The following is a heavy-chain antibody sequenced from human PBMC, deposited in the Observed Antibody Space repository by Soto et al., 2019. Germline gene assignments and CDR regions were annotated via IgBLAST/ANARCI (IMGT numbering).Heavy chain of an antibody. CDR3: AKDISGIAVAGPDD. CDR1: GFTFDDYA. CDR2: ISWNSGSI. V-gene: IGHV3-9*01. J-gene: IGHJ4*02. D-gene: IGHD6-19*01. Sequence: GGSLRLSCAASGFTFDDYAMHWVRQAPGKGLEWVSGISWNSGSIGYADSVKGRFTISRDNAKNSLYLQMNSLRAEDTALYYCAKDISGIAVAGPDDWGQGTRVTV.